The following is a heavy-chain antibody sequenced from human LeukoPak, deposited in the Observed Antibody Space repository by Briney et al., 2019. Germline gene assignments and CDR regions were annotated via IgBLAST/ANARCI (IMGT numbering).Heavy chain of an antibody. CDR1: GDSVSSNSAA. D-gene: IGHD1-26*01. CDR3: ARDPGLLGTYYYYGMDV. J-gene: IGHJ6*02. CDR2: TYYRSKWYN. Sequence: SQTLSLTCAISGDSVSSNSAAWNWIRQSPSRGLEWLVRTYYRSKWYNDYAVSVKSRITINPDTSKNQFSLQLNSVTPEDTAVYYCARDPGLLGTYYYYGMDVWGQGTTVTVSS. V-gene: IGHV6-1*01.